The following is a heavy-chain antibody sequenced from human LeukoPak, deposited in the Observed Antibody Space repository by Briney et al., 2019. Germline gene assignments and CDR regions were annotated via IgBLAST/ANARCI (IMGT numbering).Heavy chain of an antibody. CDR2: ISYDGSNK. CDR1: GFTFSSYA. V-gene: IGHV3-30*14. CDR3: AREGYCSSTSCSYDAFDI. Sequence: GGSLRLSCAASGFTFSSYAMHWVRQAPGKGLEWVAVISYDGSNKYYADSVKGRFTISRDNSKNTLYLQMNSLRAEDTAVYYCAREGYCSSTSCSYDAFDIWGQGTMVTVSS. J-gene: IGHJ3*02. D-gene: IGHD2-2*01.